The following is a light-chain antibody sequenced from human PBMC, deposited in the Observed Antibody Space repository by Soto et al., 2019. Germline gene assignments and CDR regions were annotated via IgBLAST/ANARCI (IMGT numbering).Light chain of an antibody. CDR1: SSNIGAGYD. CDR3: QSYDSRLSGYV. CDR2: ANI. V-gene: IGLV1-40*01. Sequence: QSVLTQSPSVSGAPGQRVTISCTGSSSNIGAGYDVHWYQQLPGTAPKLLIFANINRPSGVPDRFSGSKSGNSASLAITGLRAEDAADYYCQSYDSRLSGYVFGNGTKVTVX. J-gene: IGLJ1*01.